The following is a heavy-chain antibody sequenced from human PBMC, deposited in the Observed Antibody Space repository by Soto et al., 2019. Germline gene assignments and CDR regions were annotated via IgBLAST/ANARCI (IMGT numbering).Heavy chain of an antibody. CDR3: ARQSSTTSLGYMDV. V-gene: IGHV1-18*01. J-gene: IGHJ6*03. Sequence: ASVKVSCKASGYTFTSYGISWVRQAPGQGLEWMGWISAYNGNTNYAQKLQGRVTMTTDTSTSTAYMELRSLRSDDTAVYYCARQSSTTSLGYMDVWGKGTTVTVSS. D-gene: IGHD2-2*01. CDR1: GYTFTSYG. CDR2: ISAYNGNT.